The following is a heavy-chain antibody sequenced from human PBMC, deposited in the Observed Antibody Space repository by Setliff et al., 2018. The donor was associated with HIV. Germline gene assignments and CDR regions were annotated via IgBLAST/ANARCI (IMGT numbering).Heavy chain of an antibody. D-gene: IGHD6-13*01. CDR2: IGSYSGYT. CDR1: NYTLINYG. CDR3: ARDPSSWFYSDY. Sequence: ASVKVSCKASNYTLINYGVSWVRQAPGQGLEWMGWIGSYSGYTIYAQKFQDRLTMTTDTSTRTAYMELRSLRSDDTAVYYCARDPSSWFYSDYWGQGTLVTSPQ. V-gene: IGHV1-18*01. J-gene: IGHJ4*02.